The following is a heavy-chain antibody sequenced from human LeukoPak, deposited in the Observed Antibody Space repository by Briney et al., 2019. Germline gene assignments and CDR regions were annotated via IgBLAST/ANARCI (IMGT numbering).Heavy chain of an antibody. CDR1: GGSISSGNYY. V-gene: IGHV4-31*03. CDR2: IHHSGST. Sequence: SETLSLTCTVSGGSISSGNYYWSWIRQHPGKGLEWIGYIHHSGSTYYNPSLKSRVIISVDTSKNQFSLKLSSVTAADTAVYYCASYGSGSYRFDPWGQGTLVTVSS. D-gene: IGHD3-10*01. CDR3: ASYGSGSYRFDP. J-gene: IGHJ5*02.